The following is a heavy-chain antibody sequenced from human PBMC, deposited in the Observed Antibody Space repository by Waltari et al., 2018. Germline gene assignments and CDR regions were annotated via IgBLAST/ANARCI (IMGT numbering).Heavy chain of an antibody. Sequence: QVQLQESVPGLVTPSETLSLTCTVPGGSIRSYSCSWFRQPPGQGLEWIGYIYYSESTNYNPSLKSRVTISVDTSKNQFSLKLSSVTAADTAVYYCARDSYGDYEGNYYYYGMDVWGQGTTVTVSS. CDR2: IYYSEST. J-gene: IGHJ6*02. D-gene: IGHD4-17*01. CDR1: GGSIRSYS. CDR3: ARDSYGDYEGNYYYYGMDV. V-gene: IGHV4-59*01.